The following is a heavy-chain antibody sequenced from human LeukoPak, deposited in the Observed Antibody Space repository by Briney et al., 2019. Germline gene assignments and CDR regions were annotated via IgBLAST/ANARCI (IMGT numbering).Heavy chain of an antibody. J-gene: IGHJ4*02. CDR2: ITASGVTT. Sequence: GGSLRLSCAASGFTFSSYAMSWVRQAPGKGLEWISTITASGVTTYYADSVKGRFTISRDNSKNTLFLQMNSLRAEDTAVYYCAKAPYDTSGFSSPNYFDYWGQGTLVTVSS. D-gene: IGHD3-22*01. V-gene: IGHV3-23*01. CDR1: GFTFSSYA. CDR3: AKAPYDTSGFSSPNYFDY.